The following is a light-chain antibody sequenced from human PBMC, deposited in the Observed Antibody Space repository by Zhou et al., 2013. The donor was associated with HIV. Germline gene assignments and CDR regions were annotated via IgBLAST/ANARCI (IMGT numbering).Light chain of an antibody. CDR3: QQSTSTALT. CDR1: QSVSRY. Sequence: EIVLTQSPATLSLSPGERATLSCRASQSVSRYLAWYQQKPGQAPRLLIYGTSTRATGIPDRFSGSGSGTDFTLTISRLEPEDFAVYYCQQSTSTALTFGGGTKVEIK. J-gene: IGKJ4*01. CDR2: GTS. V-gene: IGKV3-20*01.